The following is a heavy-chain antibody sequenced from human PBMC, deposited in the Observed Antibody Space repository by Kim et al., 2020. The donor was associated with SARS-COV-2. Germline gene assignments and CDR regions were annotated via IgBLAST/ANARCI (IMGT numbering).Heavy chain of an antibody. J-gene: IGHJ4*02. D-gene: IGHD3-10*01. CDR3: ARRGFGELSDDDY. Sequence: NPSLKGRVTISVDKSKTQFSRKLSSVTAADTAVYYCARRGFGELSDDDYWGQGTLVTVSS. V-gene: IGHV4-4*02.